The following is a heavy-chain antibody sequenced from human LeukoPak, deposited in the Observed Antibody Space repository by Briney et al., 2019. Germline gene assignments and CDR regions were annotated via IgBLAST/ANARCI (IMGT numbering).Heavy chain of an antibody. CDR3: VRIIWDY. CDR2: IKQDGSEK. D-gene: IGHD3-10*01. J-gene: IGHJ4*02. Sequence: PGGSLRLSCAASGFTFSSYWMSWVRQAPGKGLEWVANIKQDGSEKYYVDSVKGRFTISRDNGKNSLYLQMDNLRAEDTAIYYCVRIIWDYWGQGTLVTVSS. V-gene: IGHV3-7*03. CDR1: GFTFSSYW.